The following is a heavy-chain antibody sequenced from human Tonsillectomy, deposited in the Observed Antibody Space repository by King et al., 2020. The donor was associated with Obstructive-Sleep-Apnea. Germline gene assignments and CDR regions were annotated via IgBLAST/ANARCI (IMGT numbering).Heavy chain of an antibody. CDR1: GGTFSSYA. CDR3: ARGDCGGDCYPTPYYYYYGMDV. Sequence: VQLVESGAEVKKPGSSVKVSCKASGGTFSSYAISWVRQAPGQGLVWMGGIIPIFGTANYAQKFQGRVTITADESTSTAYMELSSLRSEDTAVYYCARGDCGGDCYPTPYYYYYGMDVWGQGTTVTVSS. J-gene: IGHJ6*02. D-gene: IGHD2-21*02. V-gene: IGHV1-69*01. CDR2: IIPIFGTA.